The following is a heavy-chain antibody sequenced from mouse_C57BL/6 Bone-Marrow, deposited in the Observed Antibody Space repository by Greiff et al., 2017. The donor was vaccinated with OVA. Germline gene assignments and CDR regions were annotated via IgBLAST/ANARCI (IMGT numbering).Heavy chain of an antibody. D-gene: IGHD1-1*01. CDR3: GRVKYYYGSSHYYAMDY. V-gene: IGHV10-3*01. CDR1: GFTFNTYA. CDR2: IRSKSSNYAT. Sequence: DVQLQESGGGLVQPKGSLKLSCAASGFTFNTYAMHWVRQAPGKGLEWVARIRSKSSNYATYYADSVKDRFTISRDDSQSMLYLQMNNLKTEDTAMYYCGRVKYYYGSSHYYAMDYWGQGTSVTVSS. J-gene: IGHJ4*01.